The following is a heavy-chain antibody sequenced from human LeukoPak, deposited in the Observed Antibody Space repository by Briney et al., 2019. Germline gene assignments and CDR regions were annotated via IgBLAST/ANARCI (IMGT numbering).Heavy chain of an antibody. CDR3: ARDGEQQLVVVV. V-gene: IGHV4-39*07. CDR1: GGSISSSSYY. Sequence: GSLSLTCTVSGGSISSSSYYWGWIRQPPGKGLEWIGSIYYSGSTYYNPSLKSRVTISVDTSKNQFSLKLSSVTAADTAVYYCARDGEQQLVVVVWGQGTLVTVSS. J-gene: IGHJ4*02. CDR2: IYYSGST. D-gene: IGHD6-6*01.